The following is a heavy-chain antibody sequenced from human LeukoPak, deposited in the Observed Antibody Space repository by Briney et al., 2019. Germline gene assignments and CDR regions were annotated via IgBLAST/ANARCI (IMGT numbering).Heavy chain of an antibody. J-gene: IGHJ4*02. CDR2: IYRGEST. D-gene: IGHD1-26*01. CDR3: VREIGNSGNYD. CDR1: GFTISSSY. V-gene: IGHV3-53*01. Sequence: GGSLRLSCAASGFTISSSYMSWVRQAPGKGLEWVSVIYRGESTYYTESVKGRFIISRDSSKNTLYLQMNSLRAEDTAVYYCVREIGNSGNYDWGQGTLVTVSS.